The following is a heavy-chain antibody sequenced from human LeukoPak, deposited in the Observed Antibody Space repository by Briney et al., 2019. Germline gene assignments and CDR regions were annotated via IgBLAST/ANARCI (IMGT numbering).Heavy chain of an antibody. J-gene: IGHJ5*02. CDR1: GYTFINYG. D-gene: IGHD4-17*01. Sequence: ASVKVSCKASGYTFINYGISWVRQAPGQGLEWMGWISAYNGNTNYAQKLQGRVTMTTDTSTRTAYMELRSLRSDDTAVYYCARDESYGDYNNWFDPWGQGTLVTVSS. V-gene: IGHV1-18*01. CDR2: ISAYNGNT. CDR3: ARDESYGDYNNWFDP.